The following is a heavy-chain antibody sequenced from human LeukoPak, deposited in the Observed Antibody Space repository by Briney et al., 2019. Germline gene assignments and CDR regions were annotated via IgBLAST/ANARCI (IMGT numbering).Heavy chain of an antibody. CDR3: AKDHGSQYYDFWSGYPIGNWFDP. V-gene: IGHV3-23*01. Sequence: RPGGSLRLSCAASGFTFSSYAMSWVRQAPGKGLEWVSAISGSGGSTYYADSVKGRFTISRDNSKNTLYLQMNSLRAEDTAVYYCAKDHGSQYYDFWSGYPIGNWFDPWGQGTLVTVSS. J-gene: IGHJ5*02. D-gene: IGHD3-3*01. CDR1: GFTFSSYA. CDR2: ISGSGGST.